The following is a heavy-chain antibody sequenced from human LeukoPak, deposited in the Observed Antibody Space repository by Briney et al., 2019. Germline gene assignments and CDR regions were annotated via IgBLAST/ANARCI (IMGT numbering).Heavy chain of an antibody. CDR3: ARAVDFWSGKRPDYFDY. CDR2: INPNSGGT. J-gene: IGHJ4*02. Sequence: ASVKVSCKASGYTFTGYYMHWVRQAPGQGLEWMGWINPNSGGTNYAQKFQGRVTMTRDTSISTAYMELSRLRSDDTAVYYCARAVDFWSGKRPDYFDYWGQGTLVTVSS. D-gene: IGHD3-3*01. CDR1: GYTFTGYY. V-gene: IGHV1-2*02.